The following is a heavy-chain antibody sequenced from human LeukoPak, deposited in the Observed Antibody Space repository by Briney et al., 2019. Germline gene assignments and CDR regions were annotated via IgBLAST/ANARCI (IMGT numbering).Heavy chain of an antibody. V-gene: IGHV3-74*01. CDR1: GFTFSSYW. CDR2: INTDGRST. D-gene: IGHD3-22*01. J-gene: IGHJ4*02. Sequence: GGSLRLSCAASGFTFSSYWIHWVRQAPGKGLVWVSRINTDGRSTRYADSVKGRFTISRDNAKNTVKLQMNSLRAEDTAVYYCARDLGYYHDTSDYYYGGFDYWGQGALVTVSS. CDR3: ARDLGYYHDTSDYYYGGFDY.